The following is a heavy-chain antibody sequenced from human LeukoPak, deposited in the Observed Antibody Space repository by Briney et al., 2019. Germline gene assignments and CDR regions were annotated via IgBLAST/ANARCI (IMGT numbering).Heavy chain of an antibody. CDR1: GGTFSSYA. CDR3: ATPAYCSSTSCYFDY. Sequence: PEASVKVSCKASGGTFSSYAISWVRQAPGQGLEWMGGIIPIFGTANYAQKFQGRVTITADESTSTAYMELSSLRSEDTAVYYCATPAYCSSTSCYFDYWGQGTLVTVSS. CDR2: IIPIFGTA. D-gene: IGHD2-2*01. V-gene: IGHV1-69*01. J-gene: IGHJ4*02.